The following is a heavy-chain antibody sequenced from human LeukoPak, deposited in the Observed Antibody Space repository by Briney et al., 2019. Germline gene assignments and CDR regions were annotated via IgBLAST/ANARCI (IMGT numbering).Heavy chain of an antibody. V-gene: IGHV4-39*07. Sequence: SETLSLTCTVSGGSISSSSYYWGWIRQPPGKGLEWIGSIYYSGSTYYNPSLKSRVTISVDTSKNQFSLKLSSVTAADTAVYYCARVSPTYYYDSSGMRIPYYFDYWGQGTLVTVSS. J-gene: IGHJ4*02. CDR3: ARVSPTYYYDSSGMRIPYYFDY. D-gene: IGHD3-22*01. CDR2: IYYSGST. CDR1: GGSISSSSYY.